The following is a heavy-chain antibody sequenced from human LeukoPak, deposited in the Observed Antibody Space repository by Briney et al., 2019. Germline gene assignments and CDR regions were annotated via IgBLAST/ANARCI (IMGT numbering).Heavy chain of an antibody. J-gene: IGHJ4*02. CDR3: ARDIDNGDYVVY. V-gene: IGHV3-23*01. CDR2: IGSSGDIT. Sequence: ETLSLTCAVYGGSFSGYYWSWVRQAPGMGLEWVSSIGSSGDITYYADSVKGRFTISRDNSKNTLYLQMNSLRAEDTAVYYCARDIDNGDYVVYWGQGTLVTVSS. D-gene: IGHD4-17*01. CDR1: GGSFSGYY.